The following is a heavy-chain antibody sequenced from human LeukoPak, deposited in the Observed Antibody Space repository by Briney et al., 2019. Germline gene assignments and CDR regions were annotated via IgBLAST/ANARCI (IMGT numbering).Heavy chain of an antibody. CDR2: ISSTSSTI. D-gene: IGHD3-22*01. V-gene: IGHV3-48*02. CDR1: GFTFRSYS. Sequence: PGGSLRLSCAASGFTFRSYSMHWVRQAPGKGLEWVSYISSTSSTIYYADSVKGRFTISRDNAKNSLYLQMNSLRDEDTAVYYCARAAPYYYDSSSYSAFDSWGQGTMVTVSA. CDR3: ARAAPYYYDSSSYSAFDS. J-gene: IGHJ3*02.